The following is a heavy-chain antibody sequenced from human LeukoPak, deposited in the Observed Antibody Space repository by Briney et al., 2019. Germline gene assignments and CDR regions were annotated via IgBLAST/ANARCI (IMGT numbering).Heavy chain of an antibody. CDR2: VPHSGYI. CDR3: ARAGDYVGADAFDV. CDR1: GASLSSYY. Sequence: PSETLSLTCSVSGASLSSYYWTWIRQPPGKGLQFIGYVPHSGYITYNPSLRSRVSISVDSSQNHFSLHLNSVTAADTALYYCARAGDYVGADAFDVWGQGSLVIVSS. D-gene: IGHD4-23*01. J-gene: IGHJ3*01. V-gene: IGHV4-59*12.